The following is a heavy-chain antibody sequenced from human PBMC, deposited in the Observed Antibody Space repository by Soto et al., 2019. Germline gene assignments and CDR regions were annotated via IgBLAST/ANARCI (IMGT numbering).Heavy chain of an antibody. CDR1: GFIFRSYN. Sequence: EVQLVESRGGLVQPGGSLRLSCAASGFIFRSYNMAWVRQAPGKGPEWVSYISSGSGTTYYADSVKGRFTISRDNSQNLLFLQMNSLRDEDTAVYYCARVAARRDYFDYWGQGILVTVSS. V-gene: IGHV3-48*02. CDR3: ARVAARRDYFDY. CDR2: ISSGSGTT. J-gene: IGHJ4*02.